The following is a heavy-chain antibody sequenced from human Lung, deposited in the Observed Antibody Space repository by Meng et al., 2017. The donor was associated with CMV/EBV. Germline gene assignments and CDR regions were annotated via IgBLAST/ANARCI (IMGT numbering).Heavy chain of an antibody. CDR2: IDWDDDK. J-gene: IGHJ4*02. CDR1: GFSLSTSGMC. CDR3: ARTVGRELHFDY. D-gene: IGHD1-26*01. Sequence: GPTLVKPTQTLTLTCTFSGFSLSTSGMCVSWVRQPPGKALEWLALIDWDDDKYYSTSLKTRLTISKDTSKDQVVLTMTNMDPVDTASYYGARTVGRELHFDYWGQGTLVTVSS. V-gene: IGHV2-70*20.